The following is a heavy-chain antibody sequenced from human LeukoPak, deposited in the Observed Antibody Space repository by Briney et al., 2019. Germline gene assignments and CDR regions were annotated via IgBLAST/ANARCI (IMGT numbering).Heavy chain of an antibody. D-gene: IGHD6-13*01. CDR3: ARAPRNSSTMLDY. J-gene: IGHJ4*02. Sequence: ASVKVSCKASGYTFTSYWIQWVRQAPGQGLEWTGLINPDGGSTAYAHRFQGRVTMTRDTSTSTVYMDFSSLRSEDTALYHCARAPRNSSTMLDYWGQGTLVTVSS. CDR1: GYTFTSYW. V-gene: IGHV1-46*01. CDR2: INPDGGST.